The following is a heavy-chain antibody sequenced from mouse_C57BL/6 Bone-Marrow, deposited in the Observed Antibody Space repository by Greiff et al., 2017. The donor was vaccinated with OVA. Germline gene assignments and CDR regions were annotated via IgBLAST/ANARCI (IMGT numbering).Heavy chain of an antibody. CDR3: ARLTFDY. J-gene: IGHJ2*01. V-gene: IGHV2-2*01. CDR2: IWSGGST. Sequence: VQLQQSGPGLVQPSQSLSITCTVSGFSLTSYGVHWVRQSPGKGLAWLGVIWSGGSTDYNAAFISRLSISKDNSKSQVFFKMNSLQADDTAIYYCARLTFDYWGQGTTLTVSS. CDR1: GFSLTSYG.